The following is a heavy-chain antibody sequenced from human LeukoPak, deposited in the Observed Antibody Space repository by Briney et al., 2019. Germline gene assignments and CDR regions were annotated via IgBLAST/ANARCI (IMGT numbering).Heavy chain of an antibody. V-gene: IGHV3-23*01. Sequence: PGGSLRLSCAVSGITLSNYGMSWVRQAPGKGLEWVAGTSDSGGRTNYADSVKGRFTISRDSPKNTLYLQMNSLRAEDTAVYFCAKRGVVVRVFLVGFHKEAYYFESWGQGALVSVSS. CDR1: GITLSNYG. CDR2: TSDSGGRT. D-gene: IGHD3/OR15-3a*01. J-gene: IGHJ4*02. CDR3: AKRGVVVRVFLVGFHKEAYYFES.